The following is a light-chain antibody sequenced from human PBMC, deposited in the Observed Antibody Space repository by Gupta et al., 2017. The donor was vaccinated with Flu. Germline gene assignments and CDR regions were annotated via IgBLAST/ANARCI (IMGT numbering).Light chain of an antibody. CDR1: QSVLYSPNSKNH. CDR3: KQYLSPPPT. Sequence: DIVMTQSPDSLSLSLGERATINCRSSQSVLYSPNSKNHLGWYQQRPRQPPKFLISWASTRESGVPERFSGRGSGTNLTLTMSSLQPEDVAVNYCKQYLSPPPTFGGGTKVGIK. J-gene: IGKJ4*01. CDR2: WAS. V-gene: IGKV4-1*01.